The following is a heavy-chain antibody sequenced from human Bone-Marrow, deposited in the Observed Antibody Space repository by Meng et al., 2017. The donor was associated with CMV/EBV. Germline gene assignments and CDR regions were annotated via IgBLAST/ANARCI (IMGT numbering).Heavy chain of an antibody. D-gene: IGHD2-15*01. CDR1: GGSISSYY. CDR3: ARGAVAGWFDP. CDR2: IYYSGST. J-gene: IGHJ5*02. Sequence: SETLSLTCTVSGGSISSYYWSWIRQPPGKGLEWFGYIYYSGSTNYNPSLKSRVTISVDTSKTQFSLKLSSVTAADTAVYYCARGAVAGWFDPWGQGTLVTVSS. V-gene: IGHV4-59*01.